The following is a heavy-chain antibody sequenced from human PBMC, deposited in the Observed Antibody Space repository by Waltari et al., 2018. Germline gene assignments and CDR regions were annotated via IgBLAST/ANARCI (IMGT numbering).Heavy chain of an antibody. V-gene: IGHV4-59*01. CDR2: IYYSGST. J-gene: IGHJ4*02. Sequence: QVQLQESGPGLVKPSETLSLTCTVSGGSISSYYWSWIRQPPGKGLEWIGYIYYSGSTNYNPSLKSRVTISVDTSKNQFSLKLSSVTAADTAVYYCAGYDSSGYSFDYWGQGTLVTVSS. CDR1: GGSISSYY. D-gene: IGHD3-22*01. CDR3: AGYDSSGYSFDY.